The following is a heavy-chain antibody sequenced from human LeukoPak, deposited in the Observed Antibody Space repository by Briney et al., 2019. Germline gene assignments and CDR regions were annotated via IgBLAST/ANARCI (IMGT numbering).Heavy chain of an antibody. CDR1: GGSISSYY. V-gene: IGHV4-4*07. J-gene: IGHJ5*02. CDR2: IYTSGST. D-gene: IGHD6-19*01. CDR3: ARDRLIAVAGSWFDP. Sequence: SETLSLTCTVSGGSISSYYWSWIRQPAGKGLEWIGRIYTSGSTNYNPSLKSRVTMSVDTSKNQFSLKLSSVTAADTAVYYCARDRLIAVAGSWFDPWGQRTLVTVSS.